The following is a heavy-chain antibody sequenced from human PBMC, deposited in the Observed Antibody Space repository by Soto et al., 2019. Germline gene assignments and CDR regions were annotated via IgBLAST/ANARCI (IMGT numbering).Heavy chain of an antibody. CDR3: AAGQYSSGWYRNYFDY. V-gene: IGHV1-58*01. D-gene: IGHD6-19*01. J-gene: IGHJ4*02. Sequence: EASVKVSCKASGFTFTSSAVQWVRQARGQRLEWIGWIVVGSGNTNYAQKFQERVTITRDMSTSTAYMELGSLRSEDTAVYYCAAGQYSSGWYRNYFDYWGQGTLVTVSS. CDR2: IVVGSGNT. CDR1: GFTFTSSA.